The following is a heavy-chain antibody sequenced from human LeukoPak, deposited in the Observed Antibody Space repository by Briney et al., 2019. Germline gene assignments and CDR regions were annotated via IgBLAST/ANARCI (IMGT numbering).Heavy chain of an antibody. CDR3: ARWRGSMGLLNPPYFDY. CDR2: IYYSGST. D-gene: IGHD3-3*01. V-gene: IGHV4-39*07. Sequence: SETLSLTCTVSGGSISSSSYYWGWIRQPPGKGLEWIGSIYYSGSTYYNPSLKSRVTISVDTSKNQFSLKLNSVTAADTAVYYCARWRGSMGLLNPPYFDYWGQGTLVTVSS. J-gene: IGHJ4*02. CDR1: GGSISSSSYY.